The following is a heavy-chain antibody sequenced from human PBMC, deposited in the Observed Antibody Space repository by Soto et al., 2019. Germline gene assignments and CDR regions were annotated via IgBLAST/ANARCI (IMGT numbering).Heavy chain of an antibody. CDR2: IYNSGST. CDR1: GGSNSTGGYY. V-gene: IGHV4-31*03. Sequence: QVQLQESGPGLVTPSQTLSLTCTVSGGSNSTGGYYWNWLRQHPGGGLEWIGYIYNSGSTFYNPSLRSRAAISVDTSENQFSLRLTSVTAADTAVYHCARGWTVRPYFDYWGQGTLVTVSS. D-gene: IGHD2-15*01. CDR3: ARGWTVRPYFDY. J-gene: IGHJ4*02.